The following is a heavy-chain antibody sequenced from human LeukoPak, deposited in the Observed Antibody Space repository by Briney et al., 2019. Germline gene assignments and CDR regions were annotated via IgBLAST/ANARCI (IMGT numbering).Heavy chain of an antibody. CDR1: GFTFNSYA. V-gene: IGHV3-30*04. J-gene: IGHJ6*02. D-gene: IGHD1-26*01. CDR3: ARDDSETVVAAFGTKYYYYGMDV. CDR2: ISYDGSNK. Sequence: GRSLRLSCAASGFTFNSYAIHWVRQAPGKGLEWVAVISYDGSNKYYADSVKGRFTISRDNSKNTLYLQMNSLRAEDTAVYYCARDDSETVVAAFGTKYYYYGMDVWGQGTTVTVSS.